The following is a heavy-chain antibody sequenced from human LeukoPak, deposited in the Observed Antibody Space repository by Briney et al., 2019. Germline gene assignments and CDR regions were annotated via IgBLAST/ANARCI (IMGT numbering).Heavy chain of an antibody. CDR2: IKGDGSST. Sequence: GSLRLSCAASGFTFSSHWMHWVRQAPGKGLAWVSRIKGDGSSTSYADSVEGRFTISRDNAKNTLHLQMNSLRAEDSAVYYCARDKSVYYDTSGSRFDYWGQGTLVTVSS. J-gene: IGHJ4*02. CDR3: ARDKSVYYDTSGSRFDY. CDR1: GFTFSSHW. V-gene: IGHV3-74*01. D-gene: IGHD3-22*01.